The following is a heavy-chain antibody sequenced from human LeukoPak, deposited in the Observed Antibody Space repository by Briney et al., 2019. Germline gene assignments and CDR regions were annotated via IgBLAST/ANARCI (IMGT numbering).Heavy chain of an antibody. CDR2: TYYRSKWYN. J-gene: IGHJ6*02. CDR1: GDSVSSNSAA. D-gene: IGHD6-13*01. V-gene: IGHV6-1*01. CDR3: ARDSDVIGYSSSGDYYYYYGMDV. Sequence: SQTLSLTCAIYGDSVSSNSAAWNWIRQSPSRGLEWLGRTYYRSKWYNDYAVSVKSRITINPDTSKNQFSLLLNSVTPEDTAVYYCARDSDVIGYSSSGDYYYYYGMDVWGQGTTVTVSS.